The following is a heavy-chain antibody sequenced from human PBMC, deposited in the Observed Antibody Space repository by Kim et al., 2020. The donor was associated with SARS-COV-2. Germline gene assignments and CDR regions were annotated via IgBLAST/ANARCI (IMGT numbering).Heavy chain of an antibody. D-gene: IGHD6-13*01. J-gene: IGHJ5*02. CDR1: GGSISSSSYY. Sequence: SETLSLTCTVSGGSISSSSYYWGWIRQPPGKGLEWIGSIYYSGSTYYNPSLKSRVTISVDTSKNQFSLKLSSVTAADTAVYYCARHKGVSSSWYRSPPRPHNWFDPWGQGTLVTVSS. V-gene: IGHV4-39*01. CDR3: ARHKGVSSSWYRSPPRPHNWFDP. CDR2: IYYSGST.